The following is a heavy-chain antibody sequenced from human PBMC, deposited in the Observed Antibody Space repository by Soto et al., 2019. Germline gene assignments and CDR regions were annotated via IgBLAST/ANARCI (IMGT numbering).Heavy chain of an antibody. CDR1: GFTFSSYW. CDR3: ARVAPLYYYYGMDV. CDR2: INSDGSST. J-gene: IGHJ6*02. Sequence: GSLRLSCAASGFTFSSYWMHWVRQAPGKGLVWVSRINSDGSSTSYADSVKGRFTISRDNAKNTLYLQMNSLRAEDTAVYYCARVAPLYYYYGMDVWGQGTTVTVSS. V-gene: IGHV3-74*01.